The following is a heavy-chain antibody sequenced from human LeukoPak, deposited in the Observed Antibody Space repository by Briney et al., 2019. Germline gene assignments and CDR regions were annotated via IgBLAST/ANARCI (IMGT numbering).Heavy chain of an antibody. J-gene: IGHJ3*02. CDR2: ISGSGDST. D-gene: IGHD2-15*01. CDR3: ALYCSGGGCYSIGGAFDI. Sequence: GGSLRLSCAASGFTFSSYAMSWVRQAPGKGLEWVSAISGSGDSTYYVDSAKGRFTISRDNSKSTLYLQMNSLRAEDTALYYCALYCSGGGCYSIGGAFDIWGQGTMVTVSS. CDR1: GFTFSSYA. V-gene: IGHV3-23*01.